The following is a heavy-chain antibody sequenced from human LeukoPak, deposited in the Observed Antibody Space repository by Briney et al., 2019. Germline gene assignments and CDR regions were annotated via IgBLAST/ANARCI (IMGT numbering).Heavy chain of an antibody. V-gene: IGHV4-59*08. D-gene: IGHD3-10*01. CDR1: GGSISSYY. J-gene: IGHJ4*02. Sequence: SETLSLTCTVSGGSISSYYWSWIRQPPGKGLEWIGYIYYSGSTNYNPSLKSRVTISADTSKNQFSLKLSSVTAADTAVYYCARHGYGSGSYYNSYWGQGTLVTVSS. CDR2: IYYSGST. CDR3: ARHGYGSGSYYNSY.